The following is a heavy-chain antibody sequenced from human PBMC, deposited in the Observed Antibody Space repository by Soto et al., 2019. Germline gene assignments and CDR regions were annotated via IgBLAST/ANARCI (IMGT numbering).Heavy chain of an antibody. D-gene: IGHD2-8*01. V-gene: IGHV4-30-4*01. CDR3: ARGLMVYAQVPWFDP. CDR2: IYYSGST. J-gene: IGHJ5*02. CDR1: GGSISSGDYY. Sequence: SETLSLTCTVSGGSISSGDYYWSWIRQPPGKGLEWIGYIYYSGSTYYNPSLKSRVTISVDTSKNQFSLKLSSVTAADTAVYYCARGLMVYAQVPWFDPWGQGTLVTVSS.